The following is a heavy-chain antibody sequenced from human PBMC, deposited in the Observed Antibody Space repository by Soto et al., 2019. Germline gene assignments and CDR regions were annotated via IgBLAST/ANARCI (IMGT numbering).Heavy chain of an antibody. J-gene: IGHJ1*01. CDR2: INPSSGST. V-gene: IGHV1-46*01. Sequence: GASVKVSCKASGYTFTSYYMHWVRQAPGQGLEWMGIINPSSGSTTYAQKFQGRVTMTRDTSTSTLYMELSSLRSEDTAVYYCARGSSGSNIYFQHWGQGTLVTVSS. CDR3: ARGSSGSNIYFQH. CDR1: GYTFTSYY. D-gene: IGHD6-19*01.